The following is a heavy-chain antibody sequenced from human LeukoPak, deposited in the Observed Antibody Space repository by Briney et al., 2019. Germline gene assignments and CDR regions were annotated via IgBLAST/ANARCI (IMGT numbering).Heavy chain of an antibody. J-gene: IGHJ4*02. D-gene: IGHD3-16*02. CDR1: GFTFSSYA. V-gene: IGHV3-30-3*01. CDR3: ARGSGVWGGYRYTVDY. CDR2: ISYDGSNK. Sequence: GGSLRLSCAASGFTFSSYAMHWVRQAPGKGLEWVAVISYDGSNKYYADSVKGRFTISRDNSKNTLYLQMNSLRAEDAAVYYCARGSGVWGGYRYTVDYWGQGTLVTVSS.